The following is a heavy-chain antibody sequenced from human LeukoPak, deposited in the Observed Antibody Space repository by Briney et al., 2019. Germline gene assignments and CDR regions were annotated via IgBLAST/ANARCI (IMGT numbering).Heavy chain of an antibody. D-gene: IGHD5-24*01. CDR1: GGSISSYY. CDR2: IYTSGST. V-gene: IGHV4-4*07. Sequence: SETLSLTCTVSGGSISSYYWSWIRQPAGKGLEWIGRIYTSGSTNYNPSLMSRVTMSVDTSKNQFSLKLSSVTAADTAVYYCARGRWLQLGYYYYMDVWGKGTTVTVSS. J-gene: IGHJ6*03. CDR3: ARGRWLQLGYYYYMDV.